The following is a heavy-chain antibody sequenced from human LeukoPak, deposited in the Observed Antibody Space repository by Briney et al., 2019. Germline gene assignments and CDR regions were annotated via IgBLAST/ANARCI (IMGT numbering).Heavy chain of an antibody. Sequence: PSETLSLACTVSGGSISSSTYYWGWIRQPPGKGLEWIGTIYYSGSTYYNPSLKSRVTISVDTSKNQFSLNLSSVTAADTAVYFCAGPDPDFDYWGQGTLVTVSS. CDR3: AGPDPDFDY. CDR1: GGSISSSTYY. J-gene: IGHJ4*02. V-gene: IGHV4-39*07. CDR2: IYYSGST.